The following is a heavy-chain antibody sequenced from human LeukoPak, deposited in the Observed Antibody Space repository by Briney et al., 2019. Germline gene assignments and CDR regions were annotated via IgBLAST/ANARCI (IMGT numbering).Heavy chain of an antibody. V-gene: IGHV3-23*01. J-gene: IGHJ4*02. CDR3: AKDHDYGDYSFDY. Sequence: GGSLRPSCAASGFTFSSYAMSWVRQAPGKGLEWVSAISGSGGSTYYADSVKGRFTISRDNSKNTLYLQMNSLRAEDTAVYYCAKDHDYGDYSFDYWGQGTLVTVSS. D-gene: IGHD4-17*01. CDR2: ISGSGGST. CDR1: GFTFSSYA.